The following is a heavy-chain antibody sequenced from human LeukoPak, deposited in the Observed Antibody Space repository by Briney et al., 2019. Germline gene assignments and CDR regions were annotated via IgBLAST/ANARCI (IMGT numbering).Heavy chain of an antibody. D-gene: IGHD2-2*01. CDR3: ARVLGFCSDTSCSRSNPPGY. CDR1: GYTFSSYD. CDR2: MNPKSGNT. V-gene: IGHV1-8*01. J-gene: IGHJ4*02. Sequence: GSVKVSCKASGYTFSSYDIHWVRQASGQGLEWMGGMNPKSGNTGYPQNFQGRVTMTRDTSMSTPYMELSSLRSEDTAVYYCARVLGFCSDTSCSRSNPPGYWGQGTLVTVSS.